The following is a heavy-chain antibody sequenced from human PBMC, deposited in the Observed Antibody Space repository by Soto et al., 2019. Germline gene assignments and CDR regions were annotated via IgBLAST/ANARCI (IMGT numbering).Heavy chain of an antibody. CDR3: ARDGQGAGNDDFDY. Sequence: QVQLVQSGSEVKKPGDSVRVSCKASAYTFTGYYIHWVRQAPGQGPEWMGWMNPSNSDTRYAPQLQGRVTMTRDTSINTAYMDLRSLAPDDTAVYYCARDGQGAGNDDFDYWGQGTLVTVSS. CDR1: AYTFTGYY. J-gene: IGHJ4*02. D-gene: IGHD6-13*01. V-gene: IGHV1-2*02. CDR2: MNPSNSDT.